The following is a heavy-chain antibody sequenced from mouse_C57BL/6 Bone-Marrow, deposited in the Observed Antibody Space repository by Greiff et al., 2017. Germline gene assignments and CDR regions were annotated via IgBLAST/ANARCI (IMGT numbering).Heavy chain of an antibody. Sequence: EVQLVESGPVLVKPGASVKMSCKASGYTFTDYYMNWVKQSHGKSLEWIGVINPYNGGTSYNQKFKGKATLTVDKSSSTAYMELNSLTSEDSAVYYCARLSSYYDYDPSYFDYWGQGTTLTVSS. V-gene: IGHV1-19*01. J-gene: IGHJ2*01. CDR2: INPYNGGT. D-gene: IGHD2-4*01. CDR3: ARLSSYYDYDPSYFDY. CDR1: GYTFTDYY.